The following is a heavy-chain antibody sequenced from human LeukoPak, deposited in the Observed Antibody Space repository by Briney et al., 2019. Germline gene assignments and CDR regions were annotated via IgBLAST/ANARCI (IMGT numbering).Heavy chain of an antibody. D-gene: IGHD6-13*01. CDR1: GFTFSSDA. CDR3: AKSKAIAAAGDLWFAP. V-gene: IGHV3-23*01. J-gene: IGHJ5*02. Sequence: GGSLRLSCAASGFTFSSDAMSWVRQAPGKGLGWVSAISGSGGSTYYADSVKGRFTISRDNSKNTLYLQMNSLRAEDTAVYYCAKSKAIAAAGDLWFAPWGQGTLVTVPS. CDR2: ISGSGGST.